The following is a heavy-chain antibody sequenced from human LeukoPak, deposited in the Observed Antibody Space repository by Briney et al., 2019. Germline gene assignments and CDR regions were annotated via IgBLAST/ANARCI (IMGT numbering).Heavy chain of an antibody. CDR2: INHSGST. Sequence: SETLSLTCAVYGGSFSGYYWSWIRQPPGKGLEWIGEINHSGSTNYNPSLKSRVTISVDTSKNQFSLKLSSVTAADTAVYYRARLSRIAARSPFGYWGQGTLVTVSS. CDR1: GGSFSGYY. V-gene: IGHV4-34*01. J-gene: IGHJ4*02. CDR3: ARLSRIAARSPFGY. D-gene: IGHD6-6*01.